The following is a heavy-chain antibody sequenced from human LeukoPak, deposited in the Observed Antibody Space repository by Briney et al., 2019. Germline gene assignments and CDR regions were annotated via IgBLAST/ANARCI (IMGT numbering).Heavy chain of an antibody. CDR2: INHSGST. Sequence: PSETLSLTCAVYGGSFSGYYWSWIRQPPGKGLEWIGEINHSGSTNYNPSLKGRVTISVDTSKNQFSLKLSSVTAADTAVYYCARECITGTTRHFDYWGQGTLVTVSS. D-gene: IGHD1-7*01. CDR1: GGSFSGYY. J-gene: IGHJ4*02. CDR3: ARECITGTTRHFDY. V-gene: IGHV4-34*01.